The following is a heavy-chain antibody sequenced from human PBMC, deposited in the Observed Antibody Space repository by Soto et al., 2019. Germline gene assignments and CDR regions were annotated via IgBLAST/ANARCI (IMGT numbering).Heavy chain of an antibody. Sequence: SETLSLTCTVSGASIRSGGYYWSWIRQHPGTGLEWIGYIYFSGNTDYNPSLKSRVTISVDTSKNQFSLKLSSVTAADTAVYYCAREGGLRGYSYGYLPHFDYWGQGTLVTVSS. CDR1: GASIRSGGYY. V-gene: IGHV4-31*03. J-gene: IGHJ4*02. CDR3: AREGGLRGYSYGYLPHFDY. CDR2: IYFSGNT. D-gene: IGHD5-18*01.